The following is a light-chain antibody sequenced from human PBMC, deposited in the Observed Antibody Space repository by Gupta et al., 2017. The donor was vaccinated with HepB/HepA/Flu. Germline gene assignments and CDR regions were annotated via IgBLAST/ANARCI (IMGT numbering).Light chain of an antibody. CDR3: AAWDDSLNVL. Sequence: QSVLTQPPSASGTPGQRVTISCSGGSSNIGSNTVNWYQQVPGTAPKLLIYSNNQRPSGVPDRFSGSKSGTSASLAISGLQSGDEADYYCAAWDDSLNVLFGGGTKLTVL. CDR1: SSNIGSNT. V-gene: IGLV1-44*01. J-gene: IGLJ2*01. CDR2: SNN.